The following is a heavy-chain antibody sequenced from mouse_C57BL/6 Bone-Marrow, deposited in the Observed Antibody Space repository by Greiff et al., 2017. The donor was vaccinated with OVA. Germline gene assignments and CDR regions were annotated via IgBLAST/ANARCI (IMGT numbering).Heavy chain of an antibody. J-gene: IGHJ4*01. CDR3: ARPYGNHAMDY. D-gene: IGHD2-1*01. Sequence: QVQLQQSGPELVKPGASVKISCKASGYAFSSSWMNWVKQRPGKGLEWIGRIYPGDGDTNDNGKFKGKATLTADKSSSTAYMQLSSLTSEDSAVYFCARPYGNHAMDYWGQGTSVTVSS. V-gene: IGHV1-82*01. CDR2: IYPGDGDT. CDR1: GYAFSSSW.